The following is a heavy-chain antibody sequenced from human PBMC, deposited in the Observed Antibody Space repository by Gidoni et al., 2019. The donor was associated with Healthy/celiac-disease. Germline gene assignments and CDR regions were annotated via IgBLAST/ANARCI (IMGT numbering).Heavy chain of an antibody. CDR3: ARGPWRPRYSGSQHLHYFDY. J-gene: IGHJ4*02. Sequence: QVQLQQWGAGLLKPSETLSLTCAVYGGSFSGYYWSWIRQPPGKGLEWIGEINHSGSTNYNPSLKSRVTISVDTSKNQFSLKLSSVTAADTAVYYCARGPWRPRYSGSQHLHYFDYWGQGTLVTVSS. D-gene: IGHD1-26*01. V-gene: IGHV4-34*01. CDR1: GGSFSGYY. CDR2: INHSGST.